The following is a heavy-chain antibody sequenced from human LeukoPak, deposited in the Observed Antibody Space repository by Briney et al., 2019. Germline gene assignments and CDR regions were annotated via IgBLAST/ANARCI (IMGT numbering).Heavy chain of an antibody. Sequence: ASVKVSCKASGYTFTSYGISWVRQAPGQGLEWMGWISAYNGNTNFAQKLQGRVTMTADTSTSTAYMDLRSLRSDDTAVYYCARDQAATNTQVRFCLDWGQGTLVTVSS. CDR3: ARDQAATNTQVRFCLD. V-gene: IGHV1-18*01. CDR1: GYTFTSYG. J-gene: IGHJ4*02. D-gene: IGHD3-9*01. CDR2: ISAYNGNT.